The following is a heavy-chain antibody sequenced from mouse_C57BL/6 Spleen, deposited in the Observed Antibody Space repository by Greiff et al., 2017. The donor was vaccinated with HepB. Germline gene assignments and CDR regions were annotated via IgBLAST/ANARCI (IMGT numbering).Heavy chain of an antibody. V-gene: IGHV4-1*01. CDR1: GIDFSRYW. CDR2: INPDSSTI. D-gene: IGHD4-1*01. CDR3: ASPGTGYAMDY. Sequence: EAGGIDFSRYWMSWVRRAPGKGLEWFGEINPDSSTINYAPSLKDKFIISRDNAKNTLYLQMSKVRSEDTALYYCASPGTGYAMDYWGQGTSVTVSS. J-gene: IGHJ4*01.